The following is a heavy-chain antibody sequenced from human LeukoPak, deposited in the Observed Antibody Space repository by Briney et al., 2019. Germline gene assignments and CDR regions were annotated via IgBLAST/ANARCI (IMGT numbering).Heavy chain of an antibody. CDR2: ISYDGSNK. CDR3: AKGGVDYYGMDV. V-gene: IGHV3-30*04. CDR1: GLTFSSYA. J-gene: IGHJ6*02. Sequence: GGSLRLSCAASGLTFSSYAMRWVRQAPGKGLGWVAVISYDGSNKYYADSVKGRFTISRGNSKNTLYLQMNSLRAEDTAVYYCAKGGVDYYGMDVWGQGTTVTVSS. D-gene: IGHD1-26*01.